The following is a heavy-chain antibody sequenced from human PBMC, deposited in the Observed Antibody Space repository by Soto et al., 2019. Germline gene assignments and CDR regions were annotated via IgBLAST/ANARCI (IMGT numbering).Heavy chain of an antibody. D-gene: IGHD4-17*01. CDR1: GGSISSGGYY. J-gene: IGHJ6*02. Sequence: SETLSLTCTVSGGSISSGGYYWSWIRQHPGKGLEWIGYIYYSGSTYYNPSLKSRVTISVDTSKNQFSLKLSSVTAADTAVYYCAGDLMTTVAAGGMDVWGQGTTVTVSS. CDR3: AGDLMTTVAAGGMDV. V-gene: IGHV4-31*03. CDR2: IYYSGST.